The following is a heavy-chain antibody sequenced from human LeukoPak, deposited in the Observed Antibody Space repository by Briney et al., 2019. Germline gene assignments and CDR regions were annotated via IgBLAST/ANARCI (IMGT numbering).Heavy chain of an antibody. Sequence: GASVKVSCKASGVTFSSYAISWVRQAPGQGLEWMGRIIPIFGIANYAQKFQGRVTITADKSTSTAYMELSSLRSEDTAVYYCARVQTHYGGNSYYYYGMDVWGQGTTVTVSS. CDR3: ARVQTHYGGNSYYYYGMDV. CDR1: GVTFSSYA. J-gene: IGHJ6*02. D-gene: IGHD4-23*01. V-gene: IGHV1-69*04. CDR2: IIPIFGIA.